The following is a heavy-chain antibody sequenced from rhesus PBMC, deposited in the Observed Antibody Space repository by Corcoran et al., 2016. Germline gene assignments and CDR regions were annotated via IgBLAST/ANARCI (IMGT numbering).Heavy chain of an antibody. CDR2: INGKSGST. V-gene: IGHV4-80*01. J-gene: IGHJ4*01. CDR1: GASISSYW. D-gene: IGHD1-44*01. CDR3: ARLIVGTKGFRY. Sequence: QVQLQESGPGLVKPSETLSLTCAVSGASISSYWWSWIRQPPGKGLEWIGEINGKSGSTYYNPSLKSRVTISKDASKNQFSLKLSSVTAADTVVYYCARLIVGTKGFRYWGQGVLVTVSS.